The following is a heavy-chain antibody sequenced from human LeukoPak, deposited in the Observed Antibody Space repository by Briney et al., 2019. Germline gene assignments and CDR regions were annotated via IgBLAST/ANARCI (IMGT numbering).Heavy chain of an antibody. V-gene: IGHV4-31*03. J-gene: IGHJ5*02. CDR3: ARGHNYDYVWGSYRYKVDWFDP. Sequence: SETLSLTCTVSGGSISSGGYFWSWIRQHPGKGLEWIGNIYYSGSTYYNPSLKSRVTISVDTSKNQFSLKLSSVTAADTAVYYCARGHNYDYVWGSYRYKVDWFDPWGQGTLVTVSS. CDR1: GGSISSGGYF. D-gene: IGHD3-16*02. CDR2: IYYSGST.